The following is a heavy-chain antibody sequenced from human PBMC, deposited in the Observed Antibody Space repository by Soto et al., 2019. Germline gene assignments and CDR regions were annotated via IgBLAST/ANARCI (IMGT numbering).Heavy chain of an antibody. Sequence: QVQLVQSGAEVKKPGSSVNVSCKASGGTFSSYAISWVRQAPGQGLEWMGGFIPIFGTANYAQTFQGRVTSTADETTSTAYMELSSVRYEDTAVYYCAVVVVAARKWYYFDYWGQGTLVTVSS. CDR2: FIPIFGTA. J-gene: IGHJ4*02. D-gene: IGHD2-15*01. CDR3: AVVVVAARKWYYFDY. V-gene: IGHV1-69*01. CDR1: GGTFSSYA.